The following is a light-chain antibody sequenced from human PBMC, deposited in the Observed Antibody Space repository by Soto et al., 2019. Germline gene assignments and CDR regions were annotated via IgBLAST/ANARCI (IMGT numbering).Light chain of an antibody. CDR2: SAS. Sequence: IQMTQSPSSLSASVGDRAIITCRASQSIGNSLAWYQQKAGRVPKRLMHSASTLLSGVQSRFSRSGLGTDFTLTIGSLQPEDVATYYGQKYDSAAWTFGQGTKVDIK. J-gene: IGKJ1*01. CDR3: QKYDSAAWT. V-gene: IGKV1-27*01. CDR1: QSIGNS.